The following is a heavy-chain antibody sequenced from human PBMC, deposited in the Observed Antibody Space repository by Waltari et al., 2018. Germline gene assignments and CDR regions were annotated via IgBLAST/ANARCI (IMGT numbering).Heavy chain of an antibody. V-gene: IGHV1-69*12. CDR2: SKPRFGTA. CDR1: GGTFSSYA. J-gene: IGHJ5*02. CDR3: ARDNWGDYYDSSGYSTFDP. D-gene: IGHD3-22*01. Sequence: QVQLVQSGAEVKKPGSSVKVSCKASGGTFSSYAISWVRQAPGQGLEWMGGSKPRFGTANYAQKFQGRVTITAGESTSTADMELGSLRSEDTAVYYCARDNWGDYYDSSGYSTFDPWGQGTLVTVSS.